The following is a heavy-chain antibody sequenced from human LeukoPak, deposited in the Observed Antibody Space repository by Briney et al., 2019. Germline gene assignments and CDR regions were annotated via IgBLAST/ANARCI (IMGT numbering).Heavy chain of an antibody. Sequence: GGSLRLSCAASGFTVSSYYMIWVRQAPGKGLEWVSVVYSGGSTYYADAVKGRFTISRDNSKNTLCLQMNSLRAEDTAVYFCARDRVAAASPFGCWGQGTLVTVSS. J-gene: IGHJ4*02. CDR1: GFTVSSYY. CDR3: ARDRVAAASPFGC. CDR2: VYSGGST. V-gene: IGHV3-66*01. D-gene: IGHD6-13*01.